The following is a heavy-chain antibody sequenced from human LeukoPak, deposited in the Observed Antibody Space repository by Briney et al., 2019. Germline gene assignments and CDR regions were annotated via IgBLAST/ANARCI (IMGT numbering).Heavy chain of an antibody. CDR1: GGSFSGYY. V-gene: IGHV4-34*01. CDR3: ARRGPAGSSSWYRYYYYMDV. Sequence: SETLSLTCAVYGGSFSGYYWSWIRQPPGKGLEWIGEINHSGSTNYNPSLKSRVTISVDTSKNQFSLKLSSVTAADTAVYYCARRGPAGSSSWYRYYYYMDVWGKGTTVTVSS. CDR2: INHSGST. J-gene: IGHJ6*03. D-gene: IGHD6-13*01.